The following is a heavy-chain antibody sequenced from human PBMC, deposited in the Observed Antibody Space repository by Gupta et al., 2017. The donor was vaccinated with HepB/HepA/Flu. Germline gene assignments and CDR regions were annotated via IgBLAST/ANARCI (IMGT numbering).Heavy chain of an antibody. J-gene: IGHJ6*01. CDR1: GYTFTSYS. D-gene: IGHD2-21*01. CDR2: INPSGGSQ. V-gene: IGHV1-46*01. CDR3: AGAVRDYSYRGMDV. Sequence: QVQLVQSGAEVKKPGASVKVSCKASGYTFTSYSMHWVRQAPGQGLEWMGTINPSGGSQIYALYFQGRVTMTRETSTCTDYMELRSLIYEDTAVYYCAGAVRDYSYRGMDV.